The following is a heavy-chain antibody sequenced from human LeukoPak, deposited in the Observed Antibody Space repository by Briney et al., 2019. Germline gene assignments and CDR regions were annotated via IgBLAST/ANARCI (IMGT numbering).Heavy chain of an antibody. CDR3: ARWYSSGWYFDH. D-gene: IGHD6-19*01. CDR1: GFSFSTYS. J-gene: IGHJ4*02. CDR2: VSGTSEYI. Sequence: PGGSLRLSCAASGFSFSTYSMIWVRQAPGKGLEWVSSVSGTSEYIYYADSVRGRFTISRDNAKNTVYLQMNSLRAEDTAVYYCARWYSSGWYFDHWGQGTLVTVSS. V-gene: IGHV3-21*06.